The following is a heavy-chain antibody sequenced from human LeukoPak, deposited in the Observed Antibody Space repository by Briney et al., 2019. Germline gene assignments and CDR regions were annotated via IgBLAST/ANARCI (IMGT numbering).Heavy chain of an antibody. Sequence: LRLSCAASGFTFSSYAMHWVRQAPGKGLEWVAVISYDGSNKYYADSVKGRFTISRDNSKNTLYLQMSSLRAEDTAVYYCASRPGIAAAGPGFWGQGTLVTVSA. D-gene: IGHD6-13*01. J-gene: IGHJ4*02. CDR1: GFTFSSYA. CDR2: ISYDGSNK. CDR3: ASRPGIAAAGPGF. V-gene: IGHV3-30*04.